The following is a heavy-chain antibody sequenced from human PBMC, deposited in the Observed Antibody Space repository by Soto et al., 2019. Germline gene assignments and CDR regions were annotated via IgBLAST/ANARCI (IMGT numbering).Heavy chain of an antibody. CDR3: ARDQGGSYYLDAFDI. CDR2: ISAYNGNT. J-gene: IGHJ3*02. CDR1: GYTFTSYG. D-gene: IGHD1-26*01. V-gene: IGHV1-18*01. Sequence: ASVKVSCKAPGYTFTSYGISWVRQAPGQGLEWMGWISAYNGNTNYAQKLQGRVTMTTDTSTSTAYMELRSLRSDDTAVYYCARDQGGSYYLDAFDIWGQGTMVTVSS.